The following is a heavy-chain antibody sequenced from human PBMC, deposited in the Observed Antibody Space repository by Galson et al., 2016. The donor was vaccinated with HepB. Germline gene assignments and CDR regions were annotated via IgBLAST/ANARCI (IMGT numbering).Heavy chain of an antibody. V-gene: IGHV4-59*12. Sequence: ETLSLTCSVSGGSITTDYCSWIWQPPGKGLEWIGYIYYSVNTKYNPSLKSRVTISIDRSKKQFSLHLNSVTAADTAVYYCGRASGYFDYWGRGILVTVSS. J-gene: IGHJ4*02. D-gene: IGHD1-26*01. CDR3: GRASGYFDY. CDR1: GGSITTDY. CDR2: IYYSVNT.